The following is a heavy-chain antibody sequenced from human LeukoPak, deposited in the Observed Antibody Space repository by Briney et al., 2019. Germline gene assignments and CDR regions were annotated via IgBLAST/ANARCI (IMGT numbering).Heavy chain of an antibody. CDR1: GFSLSTTGVG. D-gene: IGHD1-14*01. CDR2: IYWDDDK. J-gene: IGHJ4*02. Sequence: SGPTLVNPTQALALTCTFSGFSLSTTGVGVGWIRQSPGKALEWLTLIYWDDDKRYSPSLKNRLTITKDASKNLVVLTMTNVDPVDTATYYCAHRRGGYNWNHGDFDYWGQGTLVTVSS. CDR3: AHRRGGYNWNHGDFDY. V-gene: IGHV2-5*02.